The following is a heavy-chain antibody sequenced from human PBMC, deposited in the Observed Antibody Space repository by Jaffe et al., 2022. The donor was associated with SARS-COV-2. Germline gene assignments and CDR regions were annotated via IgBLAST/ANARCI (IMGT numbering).Heavy chain of an antibody. J-gene: IGHJ4*02. Sequence: EVQLVESGGGLVEPGGTLRLSCAASGFSFRDAWMGWVRQSPGKGLEWVGRVRSKGDGGTLDYAAPVKGRFTISRDDAKNTLFLQMSSLTTEDTAMYYCSTDWEGSRGSQGAYWGQGTLVTVSS. D-gene: IGHD1-26*01. V-gene: IGHV3-15*01. CDR2: VRSKGDGGTL. CDR3: STDWEGSRGSQGAY. CDR1: GFSFRDAW.